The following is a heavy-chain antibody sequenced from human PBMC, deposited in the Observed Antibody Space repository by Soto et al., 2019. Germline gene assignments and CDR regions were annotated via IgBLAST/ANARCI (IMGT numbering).Heavy chain of an antibody. J-gene: IGHJ4*02. CDR3: AKDQGSSWYEIDY. D-gene: IGHD6-13*01. Sequence: SLRLSCAASGFTFSRYSMNWVRQAPGKGLEWVSYISSSSSTIYYADSVKGRFTISRDNAKNSLYLQMNSLRAEDTAVYYCAKDQGSSWYEIDYWSQGTLVTVSS. CDR1: GFTFSRYS. V-gene: IGHV3-48*01. CDR2: ISSSSSTI.